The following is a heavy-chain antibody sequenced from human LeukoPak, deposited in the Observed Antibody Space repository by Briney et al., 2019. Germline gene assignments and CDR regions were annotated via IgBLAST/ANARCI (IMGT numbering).Heavy chain of an antibody. CDR2: ISSNSNYI. D-gene: IGHD5-24*01. Sequence: GGSLRLSCAASGFTFTSYSMNWVRQAPGKGLDWVSSISSNSNYIYYADSVKGRFTISRDNAKNSLYLQMNSLRAEDTAVYYCARDRDGYNFGYWGQGTLVTVSS. J-gene: IGHJ4*02. V-gene: IGHV3-21*01. CDR1: GFTFTSYS. CDR3: ARDRDGYNFGY.